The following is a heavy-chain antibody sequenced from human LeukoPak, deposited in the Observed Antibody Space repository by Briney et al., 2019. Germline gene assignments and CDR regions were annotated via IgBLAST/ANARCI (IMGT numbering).Heavy chain of an antibody. V-gene: IGHV1-8*03. CDR2: MNPNSGNT. D-gene: IGHD4-17*01. CDR1: GYTFTSYD. J-gene: IGHJ6*02. CDR3: ARVRPRLRPRGYYCGMDV. Sequence: ASVKVSCKASGYTFTSYDINWVRQATGQGLEWMGWMNPNSGNTGYAQKFQGRVTITRNTSISTAYMELSSLRSEDTAVYYCARVRPRLRPRGYYCGMDVWGQGTTVTVSS.